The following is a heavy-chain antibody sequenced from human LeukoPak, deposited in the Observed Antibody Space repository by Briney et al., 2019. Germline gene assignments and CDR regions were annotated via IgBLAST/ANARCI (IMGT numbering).Heavy chain of an antibody. Sequence: ASVKVSCKASGYTFTGYYMHRVRQAPGQGLEWMGWINPNSGGTNSAQKFQGRVTMTRETSIGTAYMELNRLRSDDTAVYYCATLLRGYSYGWWDYWGQGTLVTVSS. V-gene: IGHV1-2*02. CDR2: INPNSGGT. CDR1: GYTFTGYY. CDR3: ATLLRGYSYGWWDY. D-gene: IGHD5-18*01. J-gene: IGHJ4*02.